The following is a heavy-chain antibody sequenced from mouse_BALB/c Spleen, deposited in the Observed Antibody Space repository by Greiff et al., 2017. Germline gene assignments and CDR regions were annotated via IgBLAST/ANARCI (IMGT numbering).Heavy chain of an antibody. D-gene: IGHD2-10*01. J-gene: IGHJ4*01. Sequence: QVQLKQPGAELVKPGTSVKLSCKASGYNFTSYWINWVKLRPGQGLEWIGDIYPGSGSTNYNEKFKSKATLTVDTSSSTAYMQLSSLASEDSALYYCASYYFAMDYWGQGTSVTVSS. V-gene: IGHV1-55*01. CDR1: GYNFTSYW. CDR2: IYPGSGST. CDR3: ASYYFAMDY.